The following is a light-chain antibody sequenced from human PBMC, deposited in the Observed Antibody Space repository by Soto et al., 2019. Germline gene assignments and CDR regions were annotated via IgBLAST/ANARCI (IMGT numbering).Light chain of an antibody. Sequence: VLTQSPGTLSLSPGERATLSCRASQSVSSSYLAWYQQKPGQAPRLLIYGASSRATGIPDRFSGSGSGTDFTLTISRLEPEDFAVYYCQQYGSSPGGTFGQGTKV. J-gene: IGKJ1*01. V-gene: IGKV3-20*01. CDR1: QSVSSSY. CDR3: QQYGSSPGGT. CDR2: GAS.